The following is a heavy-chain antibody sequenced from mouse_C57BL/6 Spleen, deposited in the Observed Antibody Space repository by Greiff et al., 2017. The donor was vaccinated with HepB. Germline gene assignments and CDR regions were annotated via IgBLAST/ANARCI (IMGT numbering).Heavy chain of an antibody. J-gene: IGHJ2*01. V-gene: IGHV14-3*01. CDR2: IDPANGNT. Sequence: VQLKQSVAELVRPGASVKLSCTASGFTIKNTYMHWVKQRPEQGLEWIGRIDPANGNTKYAPKFQGKATITADTSSNTAYLQLSSLTSEDTAIYYCAGCDYDGYFDYWGQGTTLTVSS. D-gene: IGHD2-4*01. CDR1: GFTIKNTY. CDR3: AGCDYDGYFDY.